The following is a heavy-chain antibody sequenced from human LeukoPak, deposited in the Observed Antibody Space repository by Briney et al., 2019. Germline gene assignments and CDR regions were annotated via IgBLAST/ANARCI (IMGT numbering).Heavy chain of an antibody. CDR3: ARVAGEYSSSWYGLVDY. CDR2: INPNSGGT. V-gene: IGHV1-2*02. J-gene: IGHJ4*02. CDR1: GYTFTGYY. Sequence: ASVKVSCKASGYTFTGYYMHWVRQAPGQGLEWMGGINPNSGGTNYAQKFQGRVTMTRDTSISTAYMELSRLRSDDTAVYYCARVAGEYSSSWYGLVDYWGQGTLVTVSS. D-gene: IGHD6-13*01.